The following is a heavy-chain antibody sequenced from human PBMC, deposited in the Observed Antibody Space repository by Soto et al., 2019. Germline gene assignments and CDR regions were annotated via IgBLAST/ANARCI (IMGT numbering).Heavy chain of an antibody. CDR3: ARPDGRHCNSNTCSGWICY. CDR1: GFTFSDYS. Sequence: QVQLVESGGGVVQPGRSLRLSCAASGFTFSDYSLHWVRQAPGKGLECVAVISYDGNNKYYTDSVKGRFTMSRDIYKNTGYMQMKGMRAEDTALYYCARPDGRHCNSNTCSGWICYWGQGTLVTVS. CDR2: ISYDGNNK. V-gene: IGHV3-30-3*01. D-gene: IGHD2-2*01. J-gene: IGHJ4*02.